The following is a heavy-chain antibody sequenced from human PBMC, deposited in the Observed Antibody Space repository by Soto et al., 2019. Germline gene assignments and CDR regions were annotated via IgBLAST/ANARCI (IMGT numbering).Heavy chain of an antibody. D-gene: IGHD6-19*01. CDR2: IYHSGST. V-gene: IGHV4-4*02. Sequence: QVQLQESGPGLVKPSGTLSLTCAVSGGSISSSNWWSWVRQPPGKGLEWIGEIYHSGSTNYNPSLKSRVTISVDKSKNQFSLKLSSVTAADMAVYYCARWPSHSSGWYVRWFDPWGQGTLVTVSS. J-gene: IGHJ5*02. CDR1: GGSISSSNW. CDR3: ARWPSHSSGWYVRWFDP.